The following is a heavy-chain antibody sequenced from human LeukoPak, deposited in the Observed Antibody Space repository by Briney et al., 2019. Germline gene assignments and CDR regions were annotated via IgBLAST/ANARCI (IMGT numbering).Heavy chain of an antibody. J-gene: IGHJ6*03. CDR2: INPNSGGT. Sequence: ASVKVSCKASRYTFTGYYMHWVRQAPGQGLEWMGWINPNSGGTNYAQKFQGRVTMTRDTSISTAYMELSRLRSDDTAVYYCARARTVRYYYMDVWGKGTTVTISS. V-gene: IGHV1-2*02. CDR1: RYTFTGYY. CDR3: ARARTVRYYYMDV. D-gene: IGHD4-17*01.